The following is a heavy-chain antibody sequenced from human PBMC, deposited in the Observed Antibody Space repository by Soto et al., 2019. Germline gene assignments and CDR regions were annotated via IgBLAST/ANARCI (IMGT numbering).Heavy chain of an antibody. D-gene: IGHD5-12*01. CDR2: ISAYNGNT. J-gene: IGHJ5*02. V-gene: IGHV1-18*01. Sequence: ASVKVSCKASGYTFTSYGISWVRQAPGQGLEWMGWISAYNGNTNYAQKLQGRVTMTTDTSTSTAYMELRSLRSDDTAVYYCARAWSVDIVATIRWWWFDPWGQGTLVTVSS. CDR3: ARAWSVDIVATIRWWWFDP. CDR1: GYTFTSYG.